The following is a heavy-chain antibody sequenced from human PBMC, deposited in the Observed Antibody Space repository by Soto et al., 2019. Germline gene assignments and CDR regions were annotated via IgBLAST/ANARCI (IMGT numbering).Heavy chain of an antibody. Sequence: PSETLSLTCAVYGGSFSCYYWSWIRQPPGKGLEWIGEINHSGSTNYNPSLKSRVTISVDTSKNQFSLKLSSVTAADTAVYYCASRGYYYGSGSYYKAFDYWGQGTLVTVSS. D-gene: IGHD3-10*01. CDR2: INHSGST. J-gene: IGHJ4*02. CDR3: ASRGYYYGSGSYYKAFDY. V-gene: IGHV4-34*01. CDR1: GGSFSCYY.